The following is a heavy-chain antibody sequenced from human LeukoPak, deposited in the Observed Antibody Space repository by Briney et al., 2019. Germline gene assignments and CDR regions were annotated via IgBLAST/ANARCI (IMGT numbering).Heavy chain of an antibody. Sequence: ASVKVSCKASGYTFTSYGISWVRQAPGQGLEWMGWISAYNGNTNYAQKLQGRVTMTTDTSTSTAYMELRSLRSDDTAVYYCARDRVLYCSGGSCYSDYYYYYMDVWGKGTTVTVSS. J-gene: IGHJ6*03. CDR2: ISAYNGNT. D-gene: IGHD2-15*01. V-gene: IGHV1-18*01. CDR3: ARDRVLYCSGGSCYSDYYYYYMDV. CDR1: GYTFTSYG.